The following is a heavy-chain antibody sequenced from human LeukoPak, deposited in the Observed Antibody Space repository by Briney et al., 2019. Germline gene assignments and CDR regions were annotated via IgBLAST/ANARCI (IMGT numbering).Heavy chain of an antibody. CDR1: GGSFSGYY. Sequence: PSETLSLTCAVYGGSFSGYYWSWIRQPPGKGLEWIGEINHSGSINYNPSLKSRVTISVDTSKNQFSLKLSSVTAADTAVYYCARADPPILNCSSTSCYLYYYGMDVWGQGTAVTVSS. CDR3: ARADPPILNCSSTSCYLYYYGMDV. CDR2: INHSGSI. J-gene: IGHJ6*02. D-gene: IGHD2-2*01. V-gene: IGHV4-34*01.